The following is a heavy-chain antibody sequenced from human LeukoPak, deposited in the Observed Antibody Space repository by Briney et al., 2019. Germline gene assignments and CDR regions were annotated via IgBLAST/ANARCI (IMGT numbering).Heavy chain of an antibody. CDR1: GYTDTSYG. Sequence: ASVKVSCKASGYTDTSYGISWVRQAPGQGLEGMGWISDYNGNTNYAQNLQGRVTITTDKSTSTAYMELRSLRSDDTAVYYCARGGDIVVVPAADLDYWGQGTLVTVSS. CDR3: ARGGDIVVVPAADLDY. J-gene: IGHJ4*02. CDR2: ISDYNGNT. D-gene: IGHD2-2*01. V-gene: IGHV1-18*01.